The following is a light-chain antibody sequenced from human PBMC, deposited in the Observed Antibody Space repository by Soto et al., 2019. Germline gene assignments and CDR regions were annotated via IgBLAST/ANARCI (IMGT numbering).Light chain of an antibody. CDR1: QSVSSSS. Sequence: EIVLTQSPGTLSLSPGERATLSCRASQSVSSSSLAWYQQKPGQAPRLLIYAASSRATGIPDRFSGSGSGTDFTLTISRLEPEDFAVYYCQQYGRSLFTFGQGTRLEI. CDR2: AAS. V-gene: IGKV3-20*01. J-gene: IGKJ5*01. CDR3: QQYGRSLFT.